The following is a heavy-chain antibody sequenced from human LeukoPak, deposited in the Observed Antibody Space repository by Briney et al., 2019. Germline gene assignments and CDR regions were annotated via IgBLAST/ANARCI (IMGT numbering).Heavy chain of an antibody. J-gene: IGHJ4*02. V-gene: IGHV3-33*01. Sequence: GALRLSCAASGFTLSSYGMHWVRQAPGKGLEWVAVIWYDGSNKYYADSVKGRFTISRDNSKSTLYLQMNSLRAEDTAVYYCARDWDTAMVNWGQGTLVTVSS. CDR1: GFTLSSYG. CDR2: IWYDGSNK. CDR3: ARDWDTAMVN. D-gene: IGHD5-18*01.